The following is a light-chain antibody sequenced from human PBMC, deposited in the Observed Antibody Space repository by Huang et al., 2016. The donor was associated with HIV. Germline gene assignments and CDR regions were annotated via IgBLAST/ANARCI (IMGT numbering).Light chain of an antibody. Sequence: DVVMTQSPLSLPVTLGQPASISCRSSESLVYSDGNTYLNWFPQRPGQSPRRLIYKCSIRDSGVPDRFSGSGSGTNFTLKISRVEAEDVGIYYCMQGSHWPPTFGPGTKVDFK. CDR1: ESLVYSDGNTY. CDR3: MQGSHWPPT. CDR2: KCS. J-gene: IGKJ3*01. V-gene: IGKV2-30*01.